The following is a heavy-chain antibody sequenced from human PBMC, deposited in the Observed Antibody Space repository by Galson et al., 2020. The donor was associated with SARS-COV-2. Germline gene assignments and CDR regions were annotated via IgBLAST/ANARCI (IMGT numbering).Heavy chain of an antibody. V-gene: IGHV3-23*01. CDR3: AKSLSGTNDVSDI. J-gene: IGHJ3*02. Sequence: ESLKISCATSGFTFSSFAMSWVRQTPGKGLEWVTVISASGSSTYYADSVKGRFTISRDKSKNTLYLQMNSLRAEDTAVYYCAKSLSGTNDVSDIWGQGTMVTVSS. D-gene: IGHD1-26*01. CDR1: GFTFSSFA. CDR2: ISASGSST.